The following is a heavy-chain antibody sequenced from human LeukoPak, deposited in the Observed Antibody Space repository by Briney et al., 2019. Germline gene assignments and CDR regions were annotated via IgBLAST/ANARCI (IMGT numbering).Heavy chain of an antibody. Sequence: TGGSLRLSCAASGFTFSSYSMNWVRQAPGKGLEWVAKMNEYGSEIFYVDSVKGRFTISRDNAKKSLYLQMNSLRAEDTAVYYCARPRGCGSSRCNNFDYWGQGTLVTVSS. J-gene: IGHJ4*02. CDR3: ARPRGCGSSRCNNFDY. V-gene: IGHV3-7*01. CDR2: MNEYGSEI. D-gene: IGHD2-2*01. CDR1: GFTFSSYS.